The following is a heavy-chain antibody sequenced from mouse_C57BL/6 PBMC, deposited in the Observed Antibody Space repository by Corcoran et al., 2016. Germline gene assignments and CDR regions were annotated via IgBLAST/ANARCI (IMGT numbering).Heavy chain of an antibody. V-gene: IGHV1-19*01. Sequence: EVQLQQSGPVLVKPGASVKMSCKASGYTFTDYYMNWVKQSHGKSLEWIGVINPYNGGTSYNQKFKGKATLTVDNSSSTAYMELNSLTSEDSAVYYCARGQSTMVTSWFAYWGQGTLVTVSA. CDR3: ARGQSTMVTSWFAY. CDR2: INPYNGGT. D-gene: IGHD2-2*01. J-gene: IGHJ3*01. CDR1: GYTFTDYY.